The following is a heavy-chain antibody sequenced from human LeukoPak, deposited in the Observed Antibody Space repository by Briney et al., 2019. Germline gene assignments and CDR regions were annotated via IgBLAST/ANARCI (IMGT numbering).Heavy chain of an antibody. CDR3: AKDAHSSSSPLYYYYYGMDV. CDR1: GYTFTSYA. J-gene: IGHJ6*02. D-gene: IGHD6-6*01. CDR2: INAGNGNT. V-gene: IGHV1-3*01. Sequence: ASVKVSCKASGYTFTSYAMHWVRQAPGQRLEWMGWINAGNGNTKYSQKFQGRVTITRDTSASTAYMELSSLRSEDTAVYYCAKDAHSSSSPLYYYYYGMDVWGQGTTVTVSS.